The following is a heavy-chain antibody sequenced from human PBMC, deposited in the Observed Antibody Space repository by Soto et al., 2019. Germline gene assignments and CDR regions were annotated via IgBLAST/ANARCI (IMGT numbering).Heavy chain of an antibody. J-gene: IGHJ3*01. CDR3: ARYDAFKAFDL. V-gene: IGHV3-21*01. Sequence: GGSLRLSCAASGFTFNSYSVNWFRQAPGKGLEWVASISSGSVYTDFADSVKGRFTISRDDVTNSVSLQMDSLRVEDTGICYCARYDAFKAFDLWGQGTMVTVSS. D-gene: IGHD1-1*01. CDR1: GFTFNSYS. CDR2: ISSGSVYT.